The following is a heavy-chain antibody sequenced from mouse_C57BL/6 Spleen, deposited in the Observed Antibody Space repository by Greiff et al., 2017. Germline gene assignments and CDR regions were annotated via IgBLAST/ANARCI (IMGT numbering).Heavy chain of an antibody. V-gene: IGHV5-4*01. CDR3: ARETAQALYAMDY. CDR1: GFTFSSYA. D-gene: IGHD3-2*02. Sequence: DVQLVASGGGLVKPGGSLKLSCAASGFTFSSYAMSWVRQTPEKRLEWVATISDGGSYTYYPDNVKGRFTISRDNAKNNLYLQMSHLKSEDTAMYYCARETAQALYAMDYWGQGTSVTVSS. J-gene: IGHJ4*01. CDR2: ISDGGSYT.